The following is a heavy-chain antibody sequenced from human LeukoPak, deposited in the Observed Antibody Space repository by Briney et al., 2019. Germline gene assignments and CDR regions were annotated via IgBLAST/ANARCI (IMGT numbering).Heavy chain of an antibody. Sequence: PGGSLRLSCAASGFTFSSYAMSWVRQAPGKGLEWVSAISGSGGSTYYADSVKGRFTISRDNSKNTLYLQMNSLRAEDTAVYYCAKGRGGYCSSTSCYESGYWGQGTLVTVSS. CDR1: GFTFSSYA. CDR2: ISGSGGST. V-gene: IGHV3-23*01. CDR3: AKGRGGYCSSTSCYESGY. J-gene: IGHJ4*02. D-gene: IGHD2-2*01.